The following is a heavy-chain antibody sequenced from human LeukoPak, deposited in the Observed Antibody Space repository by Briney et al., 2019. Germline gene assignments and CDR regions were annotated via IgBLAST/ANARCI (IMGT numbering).Heavy chain of an antibody. V-gene: IGHV3-23*01. CDR3: AKVPSSWSYSSFDY. CDR1: GFTFSSYA. J-gene: IGHJ4*02. CDR2: ISTSGGST. D-gene: IGHD1-26*01. Sequence: PGGSLRLSCAASGFTFSSYAMSWVRQAPGKGLEWVSAISTSGGSTYYADSVKGRFTISRDNSKNTLYLQMNSLRAEDTAVYYCAKVPSSWSYSSFDYWGQGTLVTVSS.